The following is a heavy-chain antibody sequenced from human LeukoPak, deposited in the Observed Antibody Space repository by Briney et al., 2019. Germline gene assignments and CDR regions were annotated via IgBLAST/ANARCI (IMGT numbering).Heavy chain of an antibody. CDR1: GFTFSSYA. Sequence: GGSLRLSCAASGFTFSSYAMSWVRQAPGKGLEWVSAISGSGGSTYYADSVKGRFTISRDNPKNTLYLQMNSLRAEDTAVYYCAKGVVVVPAAIYYYYGMDVWGQGTTVTVSS. CDR2: ISGSGGST. CDR3: AKGVVVVPAAIYYYYGMDV. V-gene: IGHV3-23*01. D-gene: IGHD2-2*01. J-gene: IGHJ6*02.